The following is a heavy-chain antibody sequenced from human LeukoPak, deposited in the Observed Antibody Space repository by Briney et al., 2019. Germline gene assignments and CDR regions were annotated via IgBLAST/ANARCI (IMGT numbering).Heavy chain of an antibody. CDR2: ISYDGSNK. CDR3: ASGSGSYPQTPTYYYYGMDV. D-gene: IGHD3-10*01. Sequence: GGSLGLSCAASGFTFSSYAMHWVRQAPGKGLEWVAVISYDGSNKYYADSVKGRFTISRDNSKNTLYLQMNSLRAEDTAVYYCASGSGSYPQTPTYYYYGMDVWGQGTTVTVSS. CDR1: GFTFSSYA. J-gene: IGHJ6*02. V-gene: IGHV3-30*04.